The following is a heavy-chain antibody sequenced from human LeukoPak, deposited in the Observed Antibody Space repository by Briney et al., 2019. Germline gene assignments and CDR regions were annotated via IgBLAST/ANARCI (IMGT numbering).Heavy chain of an antibody. CDR2: VSSISTYT. CDR3: ARTGYYGMDV. D-gene: IGHD3-10*01. J-gene: IGHJ6*02. V-gene: IGHV3-21*01. Sequence: PGGSLRLSCAASGFTFSTYGMIWVRQAPGKGPEWVSSVSSISTYTHYADAVKGRFTISRDNTKNSLYLQMNSLRAEDTAVYYCARTGYYGMDVWGQGTTVTVSS. CDR1: GFTFSTYG.